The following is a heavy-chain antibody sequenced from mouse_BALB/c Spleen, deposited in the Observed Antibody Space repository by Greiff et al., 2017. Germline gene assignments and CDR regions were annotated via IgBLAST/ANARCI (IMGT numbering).Heavy chain of an antibody. V-gene: IGHV5-9-4*01. D-gene: IGHD1-1*01. Sequence: EVQGVESGGGLVKPGGSLKLSCAASGFTFSSYAMSWVRQSPEKRLEWVAGISSGGSYTYYPDTVTGRFTISRDNAKNTLYLELSSLRSEDTAMYYCARIPNGSSHYAMDYWGQGTSVTVSS. CDR1: GFTFSSYA. CDR3: ARIPNGSSHYAMDY. J-gene: IGHJ4*01. CDR2: ISSGGSYT.